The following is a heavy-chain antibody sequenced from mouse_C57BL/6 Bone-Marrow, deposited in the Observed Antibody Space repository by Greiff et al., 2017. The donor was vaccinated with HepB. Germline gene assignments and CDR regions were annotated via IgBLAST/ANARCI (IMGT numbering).Heavy chain of an antibody. CDR2: INPGSGGT. V-gene: IGHV1-54*01. Sequence: LVESGAELVRPGTSVKVSCKASGYAFTNYLIEWVKQRPGQGLEWIGVINPGSGGTNYNEKFKGKATLTADKSSSTAYMQLSSLTSEDSAVYFCARTELTGHYFDYWGQGTTLTVSS. J-gene: IGHJ2*01. CDR3: ARTELTGHYFDY. CDR1: GYAFTNYL. D-gene: IGHD4-1*01.